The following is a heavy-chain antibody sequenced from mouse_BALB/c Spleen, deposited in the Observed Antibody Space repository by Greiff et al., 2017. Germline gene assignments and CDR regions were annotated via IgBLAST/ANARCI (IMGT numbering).Heavy chain of an antibody. D-gene: IGHD2-3*01. CDR3: ARWLLRDYYAMDY. CDR2: IWSGGST. Sequence: QVQLKESGPGLVQPSQSLSITCTVSGFSLTSYGVHWVRQSPGKGLEWLGVIWSGGSTDYNAAFISRLSISKDNSKSQVFFKMNSLQANDTAIYYYARWLLRDYYAMDYWGQGTSVTVSS. J-gene: IGHJ4*01. V-gene: IGHV2-2*02. CDR1: GFSLTSYG.